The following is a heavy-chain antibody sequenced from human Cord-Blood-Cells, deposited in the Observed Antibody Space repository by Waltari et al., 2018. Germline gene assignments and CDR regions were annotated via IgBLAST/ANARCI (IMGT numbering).Heavy chain of an antibody. V-gene: IGHV3-43D*04. CDR2: ISWDSGST. D-gene: IGHD6-19*01. CDR1: GFTFDDYA. J-gene: IGHJ4*02. CDR3: AKAYSSGWYYFDY. Sequence: EVQLVESGGVVVQPGGSLRLSCAASGFTFDDYAMHWVRQAPGKGLEWVSLISWDSGSTYCADSVKGRFNISRDNSKNSLYLQMNSLRAEDTALYYCAKAYSSGWYYFDYWGQGTLVTVSS.